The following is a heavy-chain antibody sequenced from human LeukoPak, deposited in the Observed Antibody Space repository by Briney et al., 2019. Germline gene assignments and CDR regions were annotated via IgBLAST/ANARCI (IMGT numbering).Heavy chain of an antibody. Sequence: PGGSLRLSCAASGFTFSSYSMNWVRQAPGKGLEWVSSISSSSYIYYADSVKGRFTISRDNAKNSLYLQMNSLRDDDTAVYYCARVGYGSGLYRYFDYWGQGTLVIVSS. D-gene: IGHD3-10*01. CDR1: GFTFSSYS. J-gene: IGHJ4*02. CDR2: ISSSSYI. CDR3: ARVGYGSGLYRYFDY. V-gene: IGHV3-21*01.